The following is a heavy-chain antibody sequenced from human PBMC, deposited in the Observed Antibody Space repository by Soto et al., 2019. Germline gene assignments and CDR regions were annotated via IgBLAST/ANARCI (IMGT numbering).Heavy chain of an antibody. CDR2: IYYSGSMY. Sequence: QVQLQESGPGLLKPSQTLFLTCSVSGGSISSSGYYWNWIRQHPGKGLEWIGYIYYSGSMYYYNPSLKSRVTISLDTSKNQFSLKLSSVTAADTAVYYCARGYCSGGGCHFLDNWGQGTLVTVSS. V-gene: IGHV4-31*03. CDR1: GGSISSSGYY. CDR3: ARGYCSGGGCHFLDN. D-gene: IGHD2-15*01. J-gene: IGHJ4*02.